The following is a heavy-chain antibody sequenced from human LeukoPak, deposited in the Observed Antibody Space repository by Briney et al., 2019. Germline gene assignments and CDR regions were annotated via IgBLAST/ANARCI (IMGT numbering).Heavy chain of an antibody. Sequence: PSETLSLTCTVSGGSISSYYWSWIRQPPGKGLEWIGYIYYSGSTHYNPSLKSRVTISVDTSKNQFSLKLSSVTAADTAVYYCASHTGGSGSYTLPHNYYYYGMDVWGQGTTVTVSS. J-gene: IGHJ6*02. D-gene: IGHD3-10*01. CDR1: GGSISSYY. CDR2: IYYSGST. CDR3: ASHTGGSGSYTLPHNYYYYGMDV. V-gene: IGHV4-59*08.